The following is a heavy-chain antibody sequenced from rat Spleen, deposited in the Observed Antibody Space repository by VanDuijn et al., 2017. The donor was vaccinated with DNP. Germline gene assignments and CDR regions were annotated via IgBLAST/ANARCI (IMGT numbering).Heavy chain of an antibody. CDR3: ARDPTFIAAIGGFAY. Sequence: EVRLQESGPGLVQPSQSLSLTCSVTGYSITSNYWAWIRKFPGNKMEWIGYINYSGSTGYNPSLKSRISITRDTSKNQFFLQLNSVTTEDTATYYCARDPTFIAAIGGFAYWGQGTLVTVSS. V-gene: IGHV3-1*01. CDR1: GYSITSNY. CDR2: INYSGST. J-gene: IGHJ3*01. D-gene: IGHD1-2*01.